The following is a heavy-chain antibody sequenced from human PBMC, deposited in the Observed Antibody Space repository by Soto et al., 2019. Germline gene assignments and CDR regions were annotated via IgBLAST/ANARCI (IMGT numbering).Heavy chain of an antibody. D-gene: IGHD3-22*01. J-gene: IGHJ6*02. CDR1: GFSLSTSGMC. Sequence: SGPPLVNPTQPLTLTCTFSGFSLSTSGMCVSWIRQPPGKALEWLALIDWDDDKYYSTSLKTRLTISKDTSKNQVVLTMTNMDPVDTATYYCARATGSGYYSDYYYYGMDVWGQGTTVTVSS. CDR3: ARATGSGYYSDYYYYGMDV. V-gene: IGHV2-70*01. CDR2: IDWDDDK.